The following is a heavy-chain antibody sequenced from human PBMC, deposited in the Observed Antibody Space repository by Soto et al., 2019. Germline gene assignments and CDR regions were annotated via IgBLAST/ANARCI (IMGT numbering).Heavy chain of an antibody. Sequence: ASVKVSCKASGYTFTGYYMHWVRQAPGQGLEWMGWINPNSGGTNYAQSFQGRVTMTRDTSISTAYMEVSRLRSDDTAVYYRARDGDYTNVDNWFDPWGQGTLVTVSS. J-gene: IGHJ5*02. V-gene: IGHV1-2*02. CDR3: ARDGDYTNVDNWFDP. CDR1: GYTFTGYY. CDR2: INPNSGGT. D-gene: IGHD4-4*01.